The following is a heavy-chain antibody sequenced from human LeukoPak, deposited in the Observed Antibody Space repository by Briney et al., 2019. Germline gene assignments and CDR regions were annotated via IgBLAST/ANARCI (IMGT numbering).Heavy chain of an antibody. CDR1: GYTFTSYY. Sequence: ASVKVSCKASGYTFTSYYMHWVRQAPGQGLEWMGIINPSGGSTSYAQKFQGRVTITADKSTSTAYMELSSLRSEDTAVYYCARSRYRVAVAGDNWFDPWGQGTLVTVSS. CDR3: ARSRYRVAVAGDNWFDP. J-gene: IGHJ5*02. D-gene: IGHD6-19*01. CDR2: INPSGGST. V-gene: IGHV1-46*01.